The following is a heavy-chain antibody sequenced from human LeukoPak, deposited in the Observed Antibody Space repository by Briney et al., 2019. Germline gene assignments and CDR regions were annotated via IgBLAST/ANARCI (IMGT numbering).Heavy chain of an antibody. CDR1: GGSFSGYY. J-gene: IGHJ4*02. CDR3: ARAADSSGYYPFDY. V-gene: IGHV4-34*01. Sequence: SETLSLTCAVYGGSFSGYYWSWIRQPPGKGLEWIGEINHSGSTNYNPSLKSRVTISVDTSKNQFSLKLSSVTAADTAVYYCARAADSSGYYPFDYWGQGTLVTVSS. CDR2: INHSGST. D-gene: IGHD3-22*01.